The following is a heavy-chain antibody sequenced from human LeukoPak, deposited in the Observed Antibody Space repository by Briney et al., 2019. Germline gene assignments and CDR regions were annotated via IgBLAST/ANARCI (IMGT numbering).Heavy chain of an antibody. CDR3: ARDLDTYVLLIAYDTFDT. V-gene: IGHV3-7*01. CDR2: IKPGGSEK. D-gene: IGHD2-21*01. J-gene: IGHJ3*02. Sequence: GGYLRLSCEGSGFTFSKYWMTWVRQAPGKGLEWVANIKPGGSEKHYADSVEGRFTISRDNAKNSLYLQMNSLRAEDTAVYYCARDLDTYVLLIAYDTFDTWGQGTMVTVSS. CDR1: GFTFSKYW.